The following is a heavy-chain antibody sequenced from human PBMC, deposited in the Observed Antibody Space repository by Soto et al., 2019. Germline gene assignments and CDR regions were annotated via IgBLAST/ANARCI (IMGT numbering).Heavy chain of an antibody. CDR2: ISGSGGST. CDR3: AKGKDIVVWYYYYGMDV. Sequence: GGSLRLSCAASGFTFSSYAMSWVRQAPGKGLEWVSAISGSGGSTYYADSVKGRFTISRDNSKNTLYLQMNSLRAEDTAVYYCAKGKDIVVWYYYYGMDVWGQGTTVTVSS. V-gene: IGHV3-23*01. J-gene: IGHJ6*02. D-gene: IGHD2-15*01. CDR1: GFTFSSYA.